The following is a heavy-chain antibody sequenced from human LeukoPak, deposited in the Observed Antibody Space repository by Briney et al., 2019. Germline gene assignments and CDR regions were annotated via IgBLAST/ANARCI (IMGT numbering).Heavy chain of an antibody. V-gene: IGHV1-58*02. J-gene: IGHJ3*02. CDR3: AAIGYGSGSPGAFDI. Sequence: SVKVSCKASGFTFTSSAMQWVRQARGQRLEWIGWIVVGSGNTNYAQKFQERVTITRDMSTSTAYMELSSLRSEDTAVYYCAAIGYGSGSPGAFDIWGQGTMVTVSS. CDR1: GFTFTSSA. D-gene: IGHD3-10*01. CDR2: IVVGSGNT.